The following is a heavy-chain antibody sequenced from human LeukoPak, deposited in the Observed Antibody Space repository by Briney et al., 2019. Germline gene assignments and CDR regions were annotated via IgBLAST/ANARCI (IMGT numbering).Heavy chain of an antibody. V-gene: IGHV4-39*07. Sequence: SETLSLTCTVSGASFSSSTYYWGWIRQPPGKGLEWTGSIYYSGTPYYNPSLKSRVTISVDTSKNQFSLKLSSVTAADTAVYYCARVMPAYYDFWSGYLSTYYFDYWGQGTLVTVSS. CDR1: GASFSSSTYY. J-gene: IGHJ4*02. CDR2: IYYSGTP. CDR3: ARVMPAYYDFWSGYLSTYYFDY. D-gene: IGHD3-3*01.